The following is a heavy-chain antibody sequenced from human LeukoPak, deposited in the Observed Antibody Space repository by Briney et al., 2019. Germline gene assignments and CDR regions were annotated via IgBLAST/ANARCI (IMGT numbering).Heavy chain of an antibody. Sequence: GSLKVSCTASRVTLTKYGISGVGQAPGEGGAWSWCVSSYNGDSKYEQKFQGRVTMTPDTSTTTAYMELRSLRSDDTAVYYCARDTSSITSAMDVWGQGTTVTVSS. CDR1: RVTLTKYG. V-gene: IGHV1-18*01. J-gene: IGHJ6*02. D-gene: IGHD3-10*01. CDR3: ARDTSSITSAMDV. CDR2: VSSYNGDS.